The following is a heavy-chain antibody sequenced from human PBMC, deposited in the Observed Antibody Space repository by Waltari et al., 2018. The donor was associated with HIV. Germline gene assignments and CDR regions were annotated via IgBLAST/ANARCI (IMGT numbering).Heavy chain of an antibody. V-gene: IGHV3-7*01. CDR3: ARFYGMDV. CDR1: GCTLISFW. Sequence: EVLLVESGVGLVQPGGPLRLSCASSGCTLISFWLTWVRQAPGKGLELVSTIKQDGSEPYYVDSVRGRFTTSRDNAKNSLYLQMNSLWADDTAVYYCARFYGMDVWGQGTTLTVSS. J-gene: IGHJ6*02. CDR2: IKQDGSEP.